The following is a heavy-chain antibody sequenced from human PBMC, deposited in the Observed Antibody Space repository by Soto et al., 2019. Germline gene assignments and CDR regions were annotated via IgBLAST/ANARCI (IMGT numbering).Heavy chain of an antibody. CDR2: IYYSGST. CDR3: ARERSDYSNYVYWFDP. D-gene: IGHD4-4*01. J-gene: IGHJ5*02. Sequence: PSETLSLTCTVSGGSISSGGYYCSWIRQHPGKGLEWIGYIYYSGSTYYNPSLKSRVTISVDTSKNQFSLKLSSVTAADTAVYYCARERSDYSNYVYWFDPWGQGTLVTVSS. CDR1: GGSISSGGYY. V-gene: IGHV4-30-4*08.